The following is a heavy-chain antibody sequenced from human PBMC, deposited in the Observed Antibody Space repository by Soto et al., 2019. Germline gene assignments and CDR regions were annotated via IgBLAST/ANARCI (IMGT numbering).Heavy chain of an antibody. V-gene: IGHV1-18*01. CDR3: ARGIRCSGGTCYPYYYYYMDV. CDR2: ISAYNGNT. Sequence: ASVKVSCKASGYTFTSYGISWVRQAPGQGLEWMGWISAYNGNTNYAQKLQGRVTMTTDTSTSTAYMELRSLRSDDTAVYYCARGIRCSGGTCYPYYYYYMDVWGKGTTVTVSS. J-gene: IGHJ6*03. D-gene: IGHD2-15*01. CDR1: GYTFTSYG.